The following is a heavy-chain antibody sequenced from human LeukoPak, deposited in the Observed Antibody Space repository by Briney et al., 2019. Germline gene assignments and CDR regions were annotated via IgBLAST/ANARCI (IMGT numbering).Heavy chain of an antibody. D-gene: IGHD5-12*01. Sequence: GGSLRLSCVASGLTFNRYWMSWLRQVPGKGLEWVANIKQDGTETHYVDSVKGRFTISRDNAKSSLYLQMNSLRAEDTAVYSCAREMATTETFDYWGQGTLVTVSS. V-gene: IGHV3-7*01. J-gene: IGHJ4*02. CDR2: IKQDGTET. CDR3: AREMATTETFDY. CDR1: GLTFNRYW.